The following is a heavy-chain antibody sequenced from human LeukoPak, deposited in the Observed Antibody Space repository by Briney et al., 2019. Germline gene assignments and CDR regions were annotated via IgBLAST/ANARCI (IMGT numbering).Heavy chain of an antibody. J-gene: IGHJ6*02. D-gene: IGHD1-14*01. CDR1: GFTFSSYW. Sequence: GGSLRLSCVASGFTFSSYWMHWVRQAPGEGLGWVSRINSDGRSTSYADSVKGRFTISRDNAKNTLYLQMNSLRAEDTAVYYCATGQGHGMDVWGQGTTVTVSS. CDR2: INSDGRST. CDR3: ATGQGHGMDV. V-gene: IGHV3-74*01.